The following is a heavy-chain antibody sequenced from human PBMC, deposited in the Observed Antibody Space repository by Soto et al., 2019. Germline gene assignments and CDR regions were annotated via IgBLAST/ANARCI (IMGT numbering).Heavy chain of an antibody. CDR1: GYTFTRYG. CDR3: AMVDVYVTPSPQDV. Sequence: QVQLVQSGAEVKNPWASVKVCCKASGYTFTRYGIGWARQAPGQGLEWMGWINTYNGNTNYAQNVQGRVTLTTDTSTSTAYMELRSLRSNDTAIYYCAMVDVYVTPSPQDVWGQGTTVIVSS. V-gene: IGHV1-18*01. D-gene: IGHD3-16*01. J-gene: IGHJ6*02. CDR2: INTYNGNT.